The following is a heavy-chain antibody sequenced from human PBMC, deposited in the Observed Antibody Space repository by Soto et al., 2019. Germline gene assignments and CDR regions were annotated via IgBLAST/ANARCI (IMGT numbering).Heavy chain of an antibody. V-gene: IGHV3-11*01. D-gene: IGHD6-13*01. CDR2: ISSSGASI. CDR3: VRGGWSSSGGIAAS. J-gene: IGHJ5*02. CDR1: GFTFSDYY. Sequence: PGGSLRLSCAASGFTFSDYYMSWIRQAPGKGLEWVSYISSSGASIYYADCVKGRFTISRDNAENSLSLQMNSLRAEDTAVYYCVRGGWSSSGGIAASWGQGTLVTVSS.